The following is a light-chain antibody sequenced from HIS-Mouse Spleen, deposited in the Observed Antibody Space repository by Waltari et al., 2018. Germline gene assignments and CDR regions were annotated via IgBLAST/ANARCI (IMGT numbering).Light chain of an antibody. V-gene: IGLV3-10*01. CDR2: EES. CDR3: YSTDSSGNHRV. CDR1: ALPKKY. J-gene: IGLJ2*01. Sequence: SYELTQPPSVSVSPGQTARITCSGDALPKKYAYWYQQKSGQAPVLVIYEESKRPSGIHERCSGSSSGTMATVTISGAQVEDEADYYCYSTDSSGNHRVFGGGTKLTVL.